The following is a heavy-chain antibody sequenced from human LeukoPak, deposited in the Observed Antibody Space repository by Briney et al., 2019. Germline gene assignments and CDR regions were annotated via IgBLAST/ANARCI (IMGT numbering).Heavy chain of an antibody. CDR1: DGSISGHY. V-gene: IGHV4-59*11. J-gene: IGHJ3*02. D-gene: IGHD3-22*01. CDR3: ARLLDNDSSGHPDTFDM. Sequence: PSETLSLTCTVPDGSISGHYWSWIRQPPGKGLEWIGYIFYTGRTRYNPSLQSRVTISLDTSKSHFSLKLTSVTAADTAAYYCARLLDNDSSGHPDTFDMWGQGTMVIVSS. CDR2: IFYTGRT.